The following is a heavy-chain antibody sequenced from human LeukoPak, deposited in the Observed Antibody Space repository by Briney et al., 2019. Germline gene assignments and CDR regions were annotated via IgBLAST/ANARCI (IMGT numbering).Heavy chain of an antibody. V-gene: IGHV2-5*02. J-gene: IGHJ4*02. CDR3: AHMEDRYSSWYYYDY. D-gene: IGHD6-13*01. CDR2: IYWDDDK. Sequence: KESGPTLVKPTQTLTLTCTFSGFSLSTSGVGVGWIRQPPGKALEWLAPIYWDDDKRYSPSLKSGLTITKDTSKNQVVLEMTNMDPVDTATYYCAHMEDRYSSWYYYDYWGQGTLVTVSS. CDR1: GFSLSTSGVG.